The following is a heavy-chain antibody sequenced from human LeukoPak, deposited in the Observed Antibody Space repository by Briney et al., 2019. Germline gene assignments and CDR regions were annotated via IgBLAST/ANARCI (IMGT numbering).Heavy chain of an antibody. CDR2: IYYSGST. J-gene: IGHJ4*02. D-gene: IGHD1-26*01. Sequence: SETLSLTCTVSGGSISSSNYYWGWIRQPPGKGLEWIGSIYYSGSTSYNPSLKSRVTISVDTSKNQFSLKLDSVTAADTAVYYCARNASDSGTSYFDYWGQGTLVTVSS. V-gene: IGHV4-39*01. CDR3: ARNASDSGTSYFDY. CDR1: GGSISSSNYY.